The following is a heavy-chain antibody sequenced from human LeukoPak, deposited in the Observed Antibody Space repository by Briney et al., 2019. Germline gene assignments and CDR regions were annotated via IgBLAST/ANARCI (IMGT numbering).Heavy chain of an antibody. D-gene: IGHD3-10*01. V-gene: IGHV4-61*02. CDR2: IYTSGST. J-gene: IGHJ5*02. CDR3: ARRPTRPYPMVRGVLNWFDP. CDR1: GGSISSGSYY. Sequence: SETLSLTCTVSGGSISSGSYYWSWIRQPAGKGLECIGRIYTSGSTNYNPSLKSRVTISVDTSKNQFSLKLRSVTAADTAVYYCARRPTRPYPMVRGVLNWFDPWGQGTLVTVSS.